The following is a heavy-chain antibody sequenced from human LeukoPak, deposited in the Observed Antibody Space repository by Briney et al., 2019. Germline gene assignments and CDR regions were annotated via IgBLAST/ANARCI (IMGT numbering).Heavy chain of an antibody. Sequence: ASVKVSCTASGYTFTIYGISWVRQGPGQGLEWMGWISAYNGNTNYAQKLQGRVTMTIDTSTSTACMELRSLRCDDTAVYYCAGFWLMRGWFDPWGQETLVTASS. J-gene: IGHJ5*02. D-gene: IGHD3-3*01. CDR1: GYTFTIYG. V-gene: IGHV1-18*01. CDR2: ISAYNGNT. CDR3: AGFWLMRGWFDP.